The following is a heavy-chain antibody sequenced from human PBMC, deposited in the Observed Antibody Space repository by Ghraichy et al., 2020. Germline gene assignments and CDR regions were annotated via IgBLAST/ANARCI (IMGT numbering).Heavy chain of an antibody. CDR1: GFTFSSYA. CDR2: ISGSGGST. V-gene: IGHV3-23*01. D-gene: IGHD3-3*01. CDR3: ARGKRFLEWLPPKSSASGFDY. J-gene: IGHJ4*02. Sequence: LSLTCAASGFTFSSYAMSWVRQAPGKGLEWVSAISGSGGSTYYADSVKGRFTISRDNSKNTLYLQMNSLRAEDTAVYYCARGKRFLEWLPPKSSASGFDYWGQGTLVTVSS.